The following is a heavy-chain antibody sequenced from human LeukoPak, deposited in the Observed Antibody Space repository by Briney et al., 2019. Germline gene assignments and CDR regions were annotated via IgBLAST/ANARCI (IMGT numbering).Heavy chain of an antibody. CDR1: GYSISSGYY. J-gene: IGHJ4*02. CDR3: ARAQTGEPFDY. D-gene: IGHD4-17*01. Sequence: SETLSLTCTVSGYSISSGYYWGWIRQPPGKGLEWIGSIYHSGSTYYNPSLKSRVTISVDTSKNQFSLKLSSVTAADTAVYYCARAQTGEPFDYWGQGTLVTVSS. V-gene: IGHV4-38-2*02. CDR2: IYHSGST.